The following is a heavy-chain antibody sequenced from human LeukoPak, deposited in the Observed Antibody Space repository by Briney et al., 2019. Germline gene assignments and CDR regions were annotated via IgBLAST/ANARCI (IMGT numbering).Heavy chain of an antibody. CDR2: INDDGGYT. CDR3: VKRRLRGGGDDY. Sequence: GGSLRLSCAASGFTFSTHVMRWVRQAPGKGLEWVSSINDDGGYTCYADSVKGRFTVSRDNSKNTLYLQMNSLRVEDTAIYYCVKRRLRGGGDDYWGQGTLVTVSS. D-gene: IGHD3-16*01. J-gene: IGHJ4*02. CDR1: GFTFSTHV. V-gene: IGHV3-23*01.